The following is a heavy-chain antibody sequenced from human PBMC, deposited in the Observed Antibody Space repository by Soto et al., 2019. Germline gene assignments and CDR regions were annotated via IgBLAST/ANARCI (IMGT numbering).Heavy chain of an antibody. Sequence: SVKVSCKASGGTFSSYAISWVRQAPGQGLEWMGGIIPIFGTANYAQKFQGRVTIAADESTSTAYMELSSLRSEDTAVYYCTRVYCGGDCYYYYYYGMDVWGQGTTVTVSS. CDR3: TRVYCGGDCYYYYYYGMDV. CDR2: IIPIFGTA. J-gene: IGHJ6*02. D-gene: IGHD2-21*02. V-gene: IGHV1-69*13. CDR1: GGTFSSYA.